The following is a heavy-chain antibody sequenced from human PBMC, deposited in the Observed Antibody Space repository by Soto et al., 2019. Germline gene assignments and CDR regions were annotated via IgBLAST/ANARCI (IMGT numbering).Heavy chain of an antibody. J-gene: IGHJ3*02. Sequence: SETLSLTCTVSGGSISSYYWSWIRQPPGKGLEWIGYIYYSGSTNYNPSLKSRVTISVDTSKNQFSLKLSSVTAADTAVYYCAREASTGQGRSDAFDIWGQGTMVTVSS. CDR2: IYYSGST. V-gene: IGHV4-59*01. CDR3: AREASTGQGRSDAFDI. CDR1: GGSISSYY.